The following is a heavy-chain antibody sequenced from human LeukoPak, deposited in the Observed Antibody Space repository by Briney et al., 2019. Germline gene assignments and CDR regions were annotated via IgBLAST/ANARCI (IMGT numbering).Heavy chain of an antibody. CDR3: ARETGIAVAGIVPFDY. J-gene: IGHJ4*02. V-gene: IGHV4-4*07. CDR1: GGSFSGYY. CDR2: IYTSGST. Sequence: PSETLSLTCAVYGGSFSGYYWSWIRQPAGKGLEWIGRIYTSGSTNYNPSLKSRVTMSVDTSKNQFSLKLSSVTAADTAVYYCARETGIAVAGIVPFDYWGQGTLVTVSS. D-gene: IGHD6-19*01.